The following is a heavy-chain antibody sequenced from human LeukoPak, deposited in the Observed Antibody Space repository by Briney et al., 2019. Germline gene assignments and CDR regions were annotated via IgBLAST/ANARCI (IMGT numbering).Heavy chain of an antibody. V-gene: IGHV4-4*07. CDR3: ARAWQWLPLDS. J-gene: IGHJ4*02. CDR2: IYTSVNT. Sequence: SQTLSLTCSVSGGSISSYYWSSIRQPAGKGLEWIGRIYTSVNTNYNPSLKSRVTMSVDTSKNPFSLKVTSVTAADTAVYYCARAWQWLPLDSWGQGTLVTVSS. CDR1: GGSISSYY. D-gene: IGHD6-19*01.